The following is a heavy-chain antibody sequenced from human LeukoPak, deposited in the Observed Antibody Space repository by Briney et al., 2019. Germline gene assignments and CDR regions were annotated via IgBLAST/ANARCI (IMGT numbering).Heavy chain of an antibody. V-gene: IGHV4-30-4*01. CDR2: IYYSGST. CDR1: GGSISSGDYY. J-gene: IGHJ3*02. CDR3: ARDRGITIFGVSNAFDI. Sequence: SRTLSLTCTVSGGSISSGDYYWSWIRQPPGKGLEWIGYIYYSGSTYYNPSLKSRVTISVDTSKNQFSLKLSSVTAADTAVYYCARDRGITIFGVSNAFDIWGQGTMVTVSS. D-gene: IGHD3-3*01.